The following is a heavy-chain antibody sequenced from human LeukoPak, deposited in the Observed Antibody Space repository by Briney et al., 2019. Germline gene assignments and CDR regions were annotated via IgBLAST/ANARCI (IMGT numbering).Heavy chain of an antibody. J-gene: IGHJ4*02. CDR3: AKGGCRGTCNPLAY. V-gene: IGHV3-23*01. Sequence: GGSLRLFCAASGFTFSGSGMSWVRQAPGKGLEWISSSGDSDGSTYYADSLKGRFTTSRDNSKNTLYLEMNNLRADDTAVYYCAKGGCRGTCNPLAYWGQGALVTVSP. D-gene: IGHD2-15*01. CDR1: GFTFSGSG. CDR2: SGDSDGST.